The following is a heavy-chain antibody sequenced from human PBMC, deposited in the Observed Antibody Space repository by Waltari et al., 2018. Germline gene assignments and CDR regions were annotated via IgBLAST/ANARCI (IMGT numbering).Heavy chain of an antibody. CDR2: IYHSGST. J-gene: IGHJ4*02. V-gene: IGHV4-38-2*02. Sequence: QVQLQESGPGLVKPSETLSLTCTVSGYSISSGYYWGWIRQPPGKGLEWIGSIYHSGSTYYNPSLKGLVTRSVDTSKNQFSLKLSSVTAADTAVYYCAREPPVGATFDYWGQGTLVTVSS. D-gene: IGHD1-26*01. CDR3: AREPPVGATFDY. CDR1: GYSISSGYY.